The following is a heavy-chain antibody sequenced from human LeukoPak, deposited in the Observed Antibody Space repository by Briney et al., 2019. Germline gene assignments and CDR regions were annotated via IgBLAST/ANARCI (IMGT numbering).Heavy chain of an antibody. J-gene: IGHJ3*02. CDR1: GFTFSSYG. Sequence: PGGSLRLSCAASGFTFSSYGMHWVRQAPGKGLEWVAAISYGGSNKYYADSVKGRFTISRDNSKNTLYLQMNSLRAEDTAVYYCAKDTREFLLIVGAMVPDDAFDIWGQGTMVTVSS. CDR2: ISYGGSNK. D-gene: IGHD1-26*01. CDR3: AKDTREFLLIVGAMVPDDAFDI. V-gene: IGHV3-30*18.